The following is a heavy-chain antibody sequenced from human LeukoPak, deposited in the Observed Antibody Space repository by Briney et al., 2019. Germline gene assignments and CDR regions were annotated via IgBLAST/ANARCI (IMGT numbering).Heavy chain of an antibody. V-gene: IGHV4-59*01. CDR1: GGSISSYY. J-gene: IGHJ4*02. Sequence: PSETLSLTCTVSGGSISSYYWSWIRQPPGKGLEWIGYIYYSGTTNYNPSLKSRVTISVDTSKNQFSLKLSSVTAADTAVYYCASFPGTSRFEYWGQGTLVTVCS. CDR2: IYYSGTT. D-gene: IGHD1-26*01. CDR3: ASFPGTSRFEY.